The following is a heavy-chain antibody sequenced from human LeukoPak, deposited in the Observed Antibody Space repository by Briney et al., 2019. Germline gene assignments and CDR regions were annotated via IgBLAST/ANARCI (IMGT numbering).Heavy chain of an antibody. CDR2: IKQDGSDK. V-gene: IGHV3-7*01. CDR3: ARDKVVGATHFDY. CDR1: GFTFSSYW. Sequence: GGSLRLSCVASGFTFSSYWMSWVRQAPGKGLEWVANIKQDGSDKNYVDSVKGRFTISRDNAKNSPYLQMHSLRAEDTAVYYCARDKVVGATHFDYWGQGTLVTVSS. D-gene: IGHD1-26*01. J-gene: IGHJ4*02.